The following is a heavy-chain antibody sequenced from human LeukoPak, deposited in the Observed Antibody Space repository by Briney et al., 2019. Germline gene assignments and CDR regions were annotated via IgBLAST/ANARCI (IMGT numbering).Heavy chain of an antibody. D-gene: IGHD6-19*01. Sequence: ASVKVSCKASGYTFTSYDINWVRQATGQGLEWMGWMNPNSGNTGYAQKFQGRVTMTRDTSISTAYMELSSLRSEDTAVYYCASEAVAGTYTYFDYWGQGTLVTVSS. CDR3: ASEAVAGTYTYFDY. CDR1: GYTFTSYD. CDR2: MNPNSGNT. J-gene: IGHJ4*02. V-gene: IGHV1-8*01.